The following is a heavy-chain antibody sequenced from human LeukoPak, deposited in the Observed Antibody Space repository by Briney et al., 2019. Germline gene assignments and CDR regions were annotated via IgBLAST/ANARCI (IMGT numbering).Heavy chain of an antibody. Sequence: GGSLRLSCAASGFTFSTYAMSWVRQAPGKGLEWVSAISGSDDSTNYADSVKGRFTISRDNSRTTLFLQMNSLRVDDTAVYYCAKAFTMVRGVIREYYFDCWGQGTLVTVSS. J-gene: IGHJ4*02. CDR2: ISGSDDST. CDR1: GFTFSTYA. D-gene: IGHD3-10*01. CDR3: AKAFTMVRGVIREYYFDC. V-gene: IGHV3-23*01.